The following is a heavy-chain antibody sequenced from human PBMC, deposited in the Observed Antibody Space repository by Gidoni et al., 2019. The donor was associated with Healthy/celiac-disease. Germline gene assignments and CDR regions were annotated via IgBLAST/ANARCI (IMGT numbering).Heavy chain of an antibody. CDR1: GGSFRGYY. CDR3: ARGRYYYDSSGASFFQH. Sequence: QVQLQQWGAGLLTPSETLSLTCAVYGGSFRGYYWSWIRQPPGKGLEWIGEINHSGSTNYKPSLKSRVTISVDTSKNQFSLKLSSVTAADTAVYYCARGRYYYDSSGASFFQHWGQGTLVTVSS. D-gene: IGHD3-22*01. V-gene: IGHV4-34*01. J-gene: IGHJ1*01. CDR2: INHSGST.